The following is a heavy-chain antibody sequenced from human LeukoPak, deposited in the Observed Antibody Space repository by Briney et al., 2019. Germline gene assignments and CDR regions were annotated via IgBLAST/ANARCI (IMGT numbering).Heavy chain of an antibody. J-gene: IGHJ4*02. V-gene: IGHV3-11*01. CDR2: ISCSGSTI. Sequence: GGSLRLSCAASGFTFSDYYMSWIRQAPGKGLEWVSYISCSGSTIYYADSVKGRFTISRDNAKNSLYLQMNSLRAEDTAVYYCARVIVPVCFDYWGQGTLVTVSS. CDR1: GFTFSDYY. CDR3: ARVIVPVCFDY. D-gene: IGHD2-2*01.